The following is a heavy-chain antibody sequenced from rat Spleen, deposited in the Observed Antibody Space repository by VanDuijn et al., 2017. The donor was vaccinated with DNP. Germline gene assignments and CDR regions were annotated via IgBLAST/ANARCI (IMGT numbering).Heavy chain of an antibody. D-gene: IGHD1-5*01. Sequence: EVQLQESGPGLVEPSQSLSLTCSVTGYSITSCCRWTWIRKFPGNKMEWIGHISYSGTTSYHPSLKSRISIIRDTSKNQFFLQLNSVTAEDTATYYCARWNIGTSTLDYWGQGVMVTVSS. J-gene: IGHJ2*01. CDR2: ISYSGTT. CDR3: ARWNIGTSTLDY. CDR1: GYSITSCC. V-gene: IGHV3-1*01.